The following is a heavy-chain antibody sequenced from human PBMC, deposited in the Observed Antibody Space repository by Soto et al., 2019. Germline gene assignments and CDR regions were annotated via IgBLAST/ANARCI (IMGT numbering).Heavy chain of an antibody. CDR2: ISAYNGNT. D-gene: IGHD3-10*01. J-gene: IGHJ5*02. Sequence: ASVKVSCKASGYTFTSYGISWVRQAPGQGLEWMGWISAYNGNTNYAQKLQGRVTMTTDTSTSTAYMELRSLRSDDTAVYYCAREVTMVRGVIRGTWFDPWGQGTLVTVSS. CDR1: GYTFTSYG. CDR3: AREVTMVRGVIRGTWFDP. V-gene: IGHV1-18*01.